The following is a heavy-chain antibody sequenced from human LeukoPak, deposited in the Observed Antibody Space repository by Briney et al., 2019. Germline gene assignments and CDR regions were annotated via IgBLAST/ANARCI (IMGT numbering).Heavy chain of an antibody. Sequence: GGSLRLSCAASGFTVSSNYMSWVRQAPGKGLEWVSVIYSGGSTYYADSVKGRFTISRDNSKNTLYLQMNSLRAEDTAVYYCARGGTMDEYSSSSGGYFDYWGQGTLVTVSS. CDR2: IYSGGST. D-gene: IGHD6-6*01. CDR1: GFTVSSNY. V-gene: IGHV3-53*01. CDR3: ARGGTMDEYSSSSGGYFDY. J-gene: IGHJ4*02.